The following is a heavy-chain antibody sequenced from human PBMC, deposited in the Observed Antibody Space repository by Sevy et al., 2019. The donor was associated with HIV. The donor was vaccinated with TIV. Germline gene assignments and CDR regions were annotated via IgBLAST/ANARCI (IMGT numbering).Heavy chain of an antibody. Sequence: GGSLRLSCAASGFTFSHHNMNWVRQAPGKGLEWISYISKSGSTTYFADSVRGRFTISRDNAKNSLFLEMHSLTDEDTDVNYCGREENRELGTSPRDSWGRGIQVTVSS. V-gene: IGHV3-48*02. J-gene: IGHJ4*02. CDR3: GREENRELGTSPRDS. CDR2: ISKSGSTT. CDR1: GFTFSHHN. D-gene: IGHD7-27*01.